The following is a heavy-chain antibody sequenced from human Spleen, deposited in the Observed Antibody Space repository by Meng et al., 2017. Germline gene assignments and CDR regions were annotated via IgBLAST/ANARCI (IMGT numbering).Heavy chain of an antibody. CDR1: GFTVSHNY. Sequence: GESLKISCAASGFTVSHNYMSWVRQAPGKGLEWVSVIYSGGNTYYADSVKGRFTISRDNAKNSLYLQMNSLRAEDTALYYCAKDRVAVAGTLGYWGQGTLVTVSS. CDR2: IYSGGNT. D-gene: IGHD6-19*01. J-gene: IGHJ4*02. V-gene: IGHV3-53*05. CDR3: AKDRVAVAGTLGY.